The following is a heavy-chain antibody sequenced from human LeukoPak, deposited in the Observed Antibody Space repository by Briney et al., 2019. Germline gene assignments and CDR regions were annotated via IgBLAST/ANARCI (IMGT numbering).Heavy chain of an antibody. CDR3: AKDKATVAAKGPFDY. V-gene: IGHV3-23*01. D-gene: IGHD2-15*01. CDR1: EFIFSNYA. CDR2: ISGSGATT. J-gene: IGHJ4*02. Sequence: PGGPLRLSCAASEFIFSNYAMTWVRQAPGKGLEWVSSISGSGATTYYADSVTGRFTISRDNSKNTLFLQFNSLRAEDTAVYYCAKDKATVAAKGPFDYWGQGTLVTVSS.